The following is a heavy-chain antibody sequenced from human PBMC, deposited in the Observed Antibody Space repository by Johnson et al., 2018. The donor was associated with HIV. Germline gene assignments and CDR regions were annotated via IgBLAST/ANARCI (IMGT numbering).Heavy chain of an antibody. J-gene: IGHJ3*02. Sequence: QVQLVESGGGLVKPGGSLRLSCAASEFILSDYYMSWVRQAPEKGLEWISYISGSCSTIYYADSVKGRFTIYRDTAKNSLYLQMNSLRAEDTAFYYCAKDTGAFDIWGQGTMVTVSS. V-gene: IGHV3-11*01. CDR2: ISGSCSTI. D-gene: IGHD4-17*01. CDR1: EFILSDYY. CDR3: AKDTGAFDI.